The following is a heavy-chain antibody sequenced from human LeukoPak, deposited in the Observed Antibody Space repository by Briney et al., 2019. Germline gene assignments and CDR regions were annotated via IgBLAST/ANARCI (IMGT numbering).Heavy chain of an antibody. J-gene: IGHJ4*02. V-gene: IGHV5-51*01. D-gene: IGHD3-22*01. CDR3: ARWVSNGYYFDY. CDR2: IFPGDSDT. Sequence: GESLKISCKVSGYSFTSYYIGWVRQMPAKDLEWMGVIFPGDSDTTYSPSFQGQVTISADKSISTAYLQWSSLKASDTAMYFCARWVSNGYYFDYWGQGTLVTVSS. CDR1: GYSFTSYY.